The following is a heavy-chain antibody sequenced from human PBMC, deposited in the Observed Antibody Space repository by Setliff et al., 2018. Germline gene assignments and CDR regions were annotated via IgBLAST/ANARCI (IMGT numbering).Heavy chain of an antibody. D-gene: IGHD6-19*01. CDR2: INHSGNT. CDR3: ARLRGIAVPGAPKYYSPGY. Sequence: PSETLSLTCGVFGESFSGFHWSWIRQPPGKGLEWIGEINHSGNTNYNPSLRSRVPISVDTSKNQFSRNVNSVIAAYTAVYYCARLRGIAVPGAPKYYSPGYWGQGTLVTVSS. J-gene: IGHJ4*02. V-gene: IGHV4-34*01. CDR1: GESFSGFH.